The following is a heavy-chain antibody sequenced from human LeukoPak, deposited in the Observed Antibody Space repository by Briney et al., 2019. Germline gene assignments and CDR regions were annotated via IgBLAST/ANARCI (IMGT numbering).Heavy chain of an antibody. V-gene: IGHV3-23*01. CDR3: ARDSEGCFDF. J-gene: IGHJ4*02. Sequence: GGSLRLSCAASGFTFSSFDMSWVRQPPGKGLEWVSTLACLDTSCTEYYADSVKGRFSISRDNSRSTLSLQMNSLRVEDTAIYYCARDSEGCFDFWGQGTLVTVSS. D-gene: IGHD3/OR15-3a*01. CDR2: LACLDTSCTE. CDR1: GFTFSSFD.